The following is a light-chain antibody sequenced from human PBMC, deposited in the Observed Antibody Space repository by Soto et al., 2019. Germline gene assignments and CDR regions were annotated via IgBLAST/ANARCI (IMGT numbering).Light chain of an antibody. CDR1: ESVSSSY. CDR2: GAS. J-gene: IGKJ5*01. CDR3: QQRSNWIT. Sequence: EVVLTQSPGTLSLSRGERATLSCRASESVSSSYLAWYQQKPGQAPRLLIYGASTRATGIPARFSGSGSGTEFTLTISSLQSEDFAVYYCQQRSNWITFGQGTRLEIK. V-gene: IGKV3D-20*02.